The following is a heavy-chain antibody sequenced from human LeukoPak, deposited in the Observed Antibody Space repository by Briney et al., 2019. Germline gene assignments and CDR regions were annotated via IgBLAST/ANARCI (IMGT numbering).Heavy chain of an antibody. CDR2: ISYDGSNK. CDR1: GFTFSSYA. Sequence: PGGSLRLSCAASGFTFSSYAMHWVRQAPGKGLEWVAVISYDGSNKYYADSVKGRFTISRDNSKNTLYLQMNSLRAEDTAVYYCARTRTPITMADSGGYCDYWGQGTLVTVSS. D-gene: IGHD6-19*01. CDR3: ARTRTPITMADSGGYCDY. J-gene: IGHJ4*02. V-gene: IGHV3-30-3*01.